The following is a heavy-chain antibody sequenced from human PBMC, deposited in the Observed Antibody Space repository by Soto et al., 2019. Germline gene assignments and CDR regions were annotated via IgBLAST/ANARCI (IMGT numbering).Heavy chain of an antibody. Sequence: GGSLRLSCPTSGFTFSDTYLSWVRQAPGKGLEWVGRIKRQADGGTTDYAAAVKDRFTISRDDSKNTLYLQMNSLKTEDTAVYYCAKDFLGPRVVPAADLGYYFDYWGQGTLVTVSS. CDR1: GFTFSDTY. D-gene: IGHD2-2*01. CDR2: IKRQADGGTT. J-gene: IGHJ4*02. CDR3: AKDFLGPRVVPAADLGYYFDY. V-gene: IGHV3-15*01.